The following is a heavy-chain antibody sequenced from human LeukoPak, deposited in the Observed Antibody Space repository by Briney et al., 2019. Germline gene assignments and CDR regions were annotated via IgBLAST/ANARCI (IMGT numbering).Heavy chain of an antibody. D-gene: IGHD2-15*01. V-gene: IGHV3-33*06. J-gene: IGHJ5*02. CDR1: GFTFSSYG. CDR3: AKDGVAVAAVQFGIDRFDP. Sequence: GRSLRLSCAASGFTFSSYGMHWVRQAPGKGLEWVAVIWYDGSNKYYADSVKGRFTISRDNSKNTLYLQMNSLRAEDTAVYYCAKDGVAVAAVQFGIDRFDPWGQGTLVTVSS. CDR2: IWYDGSNK.